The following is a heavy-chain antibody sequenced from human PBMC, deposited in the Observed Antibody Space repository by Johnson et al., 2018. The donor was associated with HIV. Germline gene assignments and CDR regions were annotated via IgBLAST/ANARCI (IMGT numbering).Heavy chain of an antibody. V-gene: IGHV3-30-3*01. D-gene: IGHD5-18*01. CDR3: AREAPQPSDAYDI. CDR1: GFTFSDHA. CDR2: ISYDASNK. Sequence: QVQLVESGGGVVHPGRSLRVSCAASGFTFSDHAIHWVRQAPGKGLEWVAVISYDASNKYYGDSVKGRFTISRDTSKNTLYLQMNSLRAEDTAVYYWAREAPQPSDAYDIWGQGTMVSVSS. J-gene: IGHJ3*02.